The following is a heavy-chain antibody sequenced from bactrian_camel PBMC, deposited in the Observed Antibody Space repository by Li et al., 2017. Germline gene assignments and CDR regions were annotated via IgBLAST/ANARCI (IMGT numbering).Heavy chain of an antibody. J-gene: IGHJ6*01. CDR3: ARDFRYSDYGWGPFGY. CDR2: VSNGGGAT. Sequence: DVQLVESGGGLVQPGGSLRLSCVASGNHDMSWVRQAPGKGLEWVSGVSNGGGATYYADSVKGRFTISRDNAKNTLFLQMNRLKPEDTAVYYCARDFRYSDYGWGPFGYWGQGTQVTVS. CDR1: GNHD. D-gene: IGHD4*01. V-gene: IGHV3S40*01.